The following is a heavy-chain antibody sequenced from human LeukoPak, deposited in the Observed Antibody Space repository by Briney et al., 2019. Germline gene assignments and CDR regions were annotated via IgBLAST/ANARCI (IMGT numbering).Heavy chain of an antibody. J-gene: IGHJ4*02. Sequence: ASVKVSCKASGYTFTSYYMHWVRQAPGQGLEWMGIINPSGGSTSYAQKFQGRVTMTRDTSTSTVYMELSSLRSEDTAVYYCARGLHYYDSSGYYTFDYWGQGTPVTVSS. CDR3: ARGLHYYDSSGYYTFDY. CDR2: INPSGGST. V-gene: IGHV1-46*01. D-gene: IGHD3-22*01. CDR1: GYTFTSYY.